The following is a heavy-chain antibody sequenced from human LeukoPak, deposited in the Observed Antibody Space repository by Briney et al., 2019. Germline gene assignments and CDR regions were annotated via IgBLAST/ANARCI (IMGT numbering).Heavy chain of an antibody. J-gene: IGHJ3*02. V-gene: IGHV4-59*01. CDR2: IYYSGST. D-gene: IGHD6-19*01. CDR1: GGSISSYY. Sequence: PSETLSLNCTVSGGSISSYYWSWIRQPPGKGLEWIGYIYYSGSTNYNPSLKSRVTISVDTSKNQFSLKLSSVTAADTAVYYCARARQWLALAGAFDIWGQGTMVTVSS. CDR3: ARARQWLALAGAFDI.